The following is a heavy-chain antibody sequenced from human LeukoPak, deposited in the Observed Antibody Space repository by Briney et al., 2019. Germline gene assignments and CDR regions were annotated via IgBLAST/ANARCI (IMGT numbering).Heavy chain of an antibody. J-gene: IGHJ5*02. CDR1: GFTFDDYG. Sequence: QAGGSLRLSCAASGFTFDDYGMSWVRQAPGKGLEWVSGINWNGGSTGYADSVKGRFTISRDNAKNSLYLQMNSLRAEDTALYHCARDDSSGWYNWFDPWGQGTLVTVSS. D-gene: IGHD6-19*01. CDR2: INWNGGST. V-gene: IGHV3-20*01. CDR3: ARDDSSGWYNWFDP.